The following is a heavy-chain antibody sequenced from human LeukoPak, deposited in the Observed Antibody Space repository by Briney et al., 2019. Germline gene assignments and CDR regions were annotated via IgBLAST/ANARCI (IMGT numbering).Heavy chain of an antibody. CDR2: ISSSSSYI. Sequence: KPGGSLRLSCAASGFTFSSYSMNWVRQAPGKGLXXXXXISSSSSYIYYADSVKGRFTISRDNAKNSLYLQMNSLRAEDTAAYYCARADCSGGSCYGGFDYWGQGTLVTVSS. D-gene: IGHD2-15*01. CDR3: ARADCSGGSCYGGFDY. J-gene: IGHJ4*02. V-gene: IGHV3-21*01. CDR1: GFTFSSYS.